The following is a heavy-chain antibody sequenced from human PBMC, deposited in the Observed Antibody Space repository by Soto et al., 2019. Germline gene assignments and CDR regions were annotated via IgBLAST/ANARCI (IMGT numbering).Heavy chain of an antibody. CDR2: ISNSGYTI. V-gene: IGHV3-11*01. D-gene: IGHD5-12*01. Sequence: GGSLRLSCAASGFTFSDYYMSWIRQAPGKGLEWVSYISNSGYTIYYADSVKGRFTISRDNAKNSLYLQMNSLRVEDTAVYYCARNGGHDYQVDYWGQGTLVTVSS. CDR1: GFTFSDYY. CDR3: ARNGGHDYQVDY. J-gene: IGHJ4*02.